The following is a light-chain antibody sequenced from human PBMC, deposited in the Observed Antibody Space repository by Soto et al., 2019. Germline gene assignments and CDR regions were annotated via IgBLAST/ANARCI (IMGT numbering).Light chain of an antibody. CDR3: SSYTSGSTYYV. CDR2: DVS. J-gene: IGLJ1*01. Sequence: QSALTQPASVSGSPGQSITISCTGTSGDVGAYNYVSWYQQHPGKAPRLMIYDVSNRPSGASNRFSASKSGNTASLTISGLQAEDEADYYCSSYTSGSTYYVFGTGTKVTVL. V-gene: IGLV2-14*01. CDR1: SGDVGAYNY.